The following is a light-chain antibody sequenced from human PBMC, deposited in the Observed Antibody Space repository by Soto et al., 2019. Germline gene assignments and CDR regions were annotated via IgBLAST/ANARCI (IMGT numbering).Light chain of an antibody. J-gene: IGKJ2*01. CDR3: QQLSTYPYT. CDR2: AVS. CDR1: QSVSSY. Sequence: DIQLTQSPSFLSASVGDRVTITCRASQSVSSYLAWYQQQPGKAPKLLIYAVSTLQKGVPPRFSGSASGTEFTLTISSLQPEDFATYYCQQLSTYPYTFGQGTKLDI. V-gene: IGKV1-9*01.